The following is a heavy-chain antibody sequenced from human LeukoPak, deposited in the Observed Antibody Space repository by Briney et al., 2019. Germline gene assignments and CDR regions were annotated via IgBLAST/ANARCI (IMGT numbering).Heavy chain of an antibody. Sequence: PGGSLRLSCAASGFTFSSYSMNWVRQAPGKGLEWVSYISSSSNTIHYAESVKGRFTISRDNAKNSLHLQMNSLRAEDTAVYYCARGLSPYYYYYMDVWGKGTTVTVSS. J-gene: IGHJ6*03. V-gene: IGHV3-48*01. CDR1: GFTFSSYS. CDR2: ISSSSNTI. CDR3: ARGLSPYYYYYMDV.